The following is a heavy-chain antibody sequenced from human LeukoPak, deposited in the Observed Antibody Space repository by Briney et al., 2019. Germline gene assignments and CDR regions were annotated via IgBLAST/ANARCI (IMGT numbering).Heavy chain of an antibody. Sequence: GGSLRLSCAASGFTFSSYGMHWVRQAPGKGLEWVSVIYSGGSTYYADSVKGRFTISRDNSKNTLYLQLNSLRAEDTAEYYCAKGSATGYFDYWGQGTLVTVST. CDR1: GFTFSSYG. CDR2: IYSGGST. V-gene: IGHV3-NL1*01. D-gene: IGHD3-10*01. CDR3: AKGSATGYFDY. J-gene: IGHJ4*02.